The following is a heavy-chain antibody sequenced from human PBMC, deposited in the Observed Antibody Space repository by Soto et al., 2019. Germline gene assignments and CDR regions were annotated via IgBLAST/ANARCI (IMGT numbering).Heavy chain of an antibody. CDR1: GGSISSGGYY. Sequence: SETLSLTCTVSGGSISSGGYYWSWIRQHPGKGLEWIGYIYYSGSTYYNRSLKNRVTISVDTSKNQFSLKLSSVTAADTAVYYCARYPYCGGDCYSYFQHWGQGTLVTVSS. D-gene: IGHD2-21*02. CDR3: ARYPYCGGDCYSYFQH. V-gene: IGHV4-31*03. CDR2: IYYSGST. J-gene: IGHJ1*01.